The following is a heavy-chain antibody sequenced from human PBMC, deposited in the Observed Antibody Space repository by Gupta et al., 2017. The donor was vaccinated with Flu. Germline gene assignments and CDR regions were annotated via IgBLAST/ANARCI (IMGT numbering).Heavy chain of an antibody. D-gene: IGHD5-18*01. CDR2: ISSSSSYI. J-gene: IGHJ4*02. V-gene: IGHV3-21*01. CDR1: GFTFSSYS. CDR3: ASIVDTAMVTPADY. Sequence: EVQLVESGGGLVKPGGSLRLSCAASGFTFSSYSMNWVRQAPGKGLEWVSSISSSSSYIYYADSVKGRFTISRDNAKNSLYLQMNSLRAEDTAVYYCASIVDTAMVTPADYWGQGTLVTVSS.